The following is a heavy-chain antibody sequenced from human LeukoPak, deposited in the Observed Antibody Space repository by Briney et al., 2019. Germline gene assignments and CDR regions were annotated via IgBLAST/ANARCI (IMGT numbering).Heavy chain of an antibody. CDR2: VYPNNGGT. CDR3: ARGGSCSGGSCSFPHFDY. D-gene: IGHD2-15*01. J-gene: IGHJ4*02. V-gene: IGHV1-2*02. Sequence: ASVKVSCKASGYTFTGYYIYWLRQAPGQGLKWMGWVYPNNGGTNHAQDFQGRVTMTRDTSISTAYMELSRLRSDDTAVYYCARGGSCSGGSCSFPHFDYWGQGTLVTVSS. CDR1: GYTFTGYY.